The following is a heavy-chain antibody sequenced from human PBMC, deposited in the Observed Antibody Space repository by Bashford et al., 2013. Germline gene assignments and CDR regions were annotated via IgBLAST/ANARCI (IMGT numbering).Heavy chain of an antibody. CDR3: ARRLSGWYAFDI. V-gene: IGHV4-61*08. J-gene: IGHJ3*02. D-gene: IGHD6-19*01. CDR1: GATVSTTGYY. Sequence: SETLSLTCIVSGATVSTTGYYWSWIRQPQEGLEWIGITIVGGKHQLQPSLKSRVTISVDTSKNQFSLKLSSVTAADTAVYYCARRLSGWYAFDIWGRRDNGHRLL. CDR2: TIVGGKH.